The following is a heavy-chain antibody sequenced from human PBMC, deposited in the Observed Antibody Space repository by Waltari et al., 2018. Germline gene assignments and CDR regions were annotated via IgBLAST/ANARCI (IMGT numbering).Heavy chain of an antibody. D-gene: IGHD2-15*01. CDR2: VLSSGRT. CDR1: GEPVSNSNW. V-gene: IGHV4-4*02. J-gene: IGHJ5*02. Sequence: QLQLQESGPGLVTPSGALSPRCDVSGEPVSNSNWWSWVRQSPQNGREWKGQVLSSGRTNSNPSSASRVTMSLDTSNNQFSLRLTSATAADTAVYYCARDRGRGLYLDTWGPGTLVTVSP. CDR3: ARDRGRGLYLDT.